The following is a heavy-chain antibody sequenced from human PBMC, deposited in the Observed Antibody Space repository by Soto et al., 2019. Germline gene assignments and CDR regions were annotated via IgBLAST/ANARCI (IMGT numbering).Heavy chain of an antibody. J-gene: IGHJ6*02. Sequence: PSETLSLTCSVSGVSISASYWSWIRQPPGKGLEWIGYIYYTGSTYYNPSLKSRVTISRDTSKKQFSLDLTSVTAADTAVYYCARDTWFEELSGGYYHYGMDVWGPGTTVTVSS. CDR3: ARDTWFEELSGGYYHYGMDV. V-gene: IGHV4-59*01. D-gene: IGHD3-10*01. CDR2: IYYTGST. CDR1: GVSISASY.